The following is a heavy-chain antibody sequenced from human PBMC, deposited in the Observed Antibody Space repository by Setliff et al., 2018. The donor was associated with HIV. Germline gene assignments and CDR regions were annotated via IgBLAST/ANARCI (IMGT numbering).Heavy chain of an antibody. D-gene: IGHD3-22*01. CDR2: ISSDGRYI. CDR3: ARDRASSGYYSQFDY. J-gene: IGHJ4*01. Sequence: GESLKISCAASGFSSRTYNMNWVRQAPGKGLEWVSSISSDGRYIYYADSVKGRFTISRDDAKSSLYLQMYSLRAEDTAVYYCARDRASSGYYSQFDYWGQGEMVTVSS. V-gene: IGHV3-21*01. CDR1: GFSSRTYN.